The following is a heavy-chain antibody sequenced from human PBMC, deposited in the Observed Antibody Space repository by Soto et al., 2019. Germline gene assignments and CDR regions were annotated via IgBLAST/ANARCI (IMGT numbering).Heavy chain of an antibody. J-gene: IGHJ6*02. CDR3: ARDRVITFGGVIVPYYYYYGMDV. CDR1: GFTFSSYA. V-gene: IGHV3-30-3*01. D-gene: IGHD3-16*02. CDR2: ISYDGSNK. Sequence: QVQLVESGGGVVQPGRSLRLSCAASGFTFSSYAMHWVRQAPGKGLEWVAVISYDGSNKYYADSVKGRFTISRDNSKNTLYLQMNSLIAEDTAVYYCARDRVITFGGVIVPYYYYYGMDVCGQGTTVTVSS.